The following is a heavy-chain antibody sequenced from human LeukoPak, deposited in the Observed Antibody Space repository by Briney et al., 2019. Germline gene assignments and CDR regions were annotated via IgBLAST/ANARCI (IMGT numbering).Heavy chain of an antibody. CDR3: VSFYETY. J-gene: IGHJ4*02. V-gene: IGHV3-74*01. D-gene: IGHD2/OR15-2a*01. CDR2: INSDGSWT. CDR1: GNYW. Sequence: EGSLRLSCAASGNYWMHWVRQAPGKGLVWVSHINSDGSWTSYADSVKGRFTISKDNAKNTVYLQMNSLRAEDTAVYYCVSFYETYWGRGTLVTVSS.